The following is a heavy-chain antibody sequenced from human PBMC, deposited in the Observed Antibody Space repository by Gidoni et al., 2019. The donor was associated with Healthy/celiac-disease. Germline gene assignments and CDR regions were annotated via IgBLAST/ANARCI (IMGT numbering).Heavy chain of an antibody. CDR2: ISPYNGNT. V-gene: IGHV1-18*01. CDR1: GYTFTSYG. J-gene: IGHJ5*02. CDR3: ARDHGGNSFRPHWFDP. D-gene: IGHD2-21*02. Sequence: QVQLVQSGAEVKKPGASVKVSCKASGYTFTSYGISWVRQAPGQGLEWMGWISPYNGNTNYAQKFQGRVTMTTDTSTSTVNMELRSLRSDDTAVYYCARDHGGNSFRPHWFDPWGQGTLVTVSS.